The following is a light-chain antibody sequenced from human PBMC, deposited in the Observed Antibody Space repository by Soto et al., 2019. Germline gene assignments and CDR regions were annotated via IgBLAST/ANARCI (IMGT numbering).Light chain of an antibody. CDR1: SSNIGSNY. V-gene: IGLV1-47*01. J-gene: IGLJ1*01. Sequence: QSVLTQPPSASGTPGQRVTISCSGSSSNIGSNYVYWYQQLPGTAPQLLIYRNNQRPSGGPDRFSGSKSGTSASLAISGLRSEDEADYYCAAWDDSLSGYVFGTGTKLTVL. CDR2: RNN. CDR3: AAWDDSLSGYV.